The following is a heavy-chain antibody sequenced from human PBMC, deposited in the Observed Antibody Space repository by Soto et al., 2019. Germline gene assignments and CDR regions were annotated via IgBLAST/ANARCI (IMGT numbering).Heavy chain of an antibody. CDR2: ISAYNGNT. V-gene: IGHV1-18*01. CDR1: GYTFTSYG. CDR3: ARDCSGGSCQVRYNWFDP. J-gene: IGHJ5*02. Sequence: QVQLVQSGAEVKKPGASVKVSCKASGYTFTSYGISWVRQAPGQGLEWMGWISAYNGNTNYAQKPQGRVTMTTDTSTSTAYMELRSLRSDDTAVYYCARDCSGGSCQVRYNWFDPWGQGTLVTVSS. D-gene: IGHD2-15*01.